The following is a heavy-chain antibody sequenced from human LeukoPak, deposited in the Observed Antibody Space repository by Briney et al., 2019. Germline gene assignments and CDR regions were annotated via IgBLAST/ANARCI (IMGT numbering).Heavy chain of an antibody. Sequence: ASVKVSCKASGYTFTGYYMHWVRQAPGQGLEWMGWINPNSGGTNYAQKFQGRVTMTRDTSISTAYMELSRLRSDDTAVYYCARGIRIAVVPAAIRFDYWGQGTLVTVSS. V-gene: IGHV1-2*02. CDR1: GYTFTGYY. J-gene: IGHJ4*02. CDR2: INPNSGGT. CDR3: ARGIRIAVVPAAIRFDY. D-gene: IGHD2-2*02.